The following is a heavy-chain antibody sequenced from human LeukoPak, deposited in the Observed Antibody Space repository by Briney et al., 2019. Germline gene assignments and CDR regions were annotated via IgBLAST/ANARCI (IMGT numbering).Heavy chain of an antibody. V-gene: IGHV1-69*02. CDR1: GGTFSSYT. CDR2: IIPILGIA. Sequence: SVKVSCKASGGTFSSYTISWVRQAPGQGLEWMGRIIPILGIANYAQKFQGRVTITADKSTSTAYMELSSLRSEDTAVYYCARGYCSSTSCPNWFDPWGQGTLVTVSS. D-gene: IGHD2-2*01. CDR3: ARGYCSSTSCPNWFDP. J-gene: IGHJ5*02.